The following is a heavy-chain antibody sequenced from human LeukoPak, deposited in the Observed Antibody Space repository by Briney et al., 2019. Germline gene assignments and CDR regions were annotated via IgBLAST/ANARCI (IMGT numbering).Heavy chain of an antibody. V-gene: IGHV3-21*01. CDR2: ISGSNSYI. CDR1: GFTFCSYT. Sequence: GGSLRLSCAASGFTFCSYTMHWIRQAPGKGLEWVSSISGSNSYIFYADSVKGRFTVSRDNAKDSLYLQMNSLRAEDTAVYYCARALTTLTYEGYWGQGTLVTVSS. J-gene: IGHJ4*02. D-gene: IGHD1-1*01. CDR3: ARALTTLTYEGY.